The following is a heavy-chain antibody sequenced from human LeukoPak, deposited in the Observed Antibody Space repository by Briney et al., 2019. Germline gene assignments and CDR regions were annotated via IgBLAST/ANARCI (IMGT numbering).Heavy chain of an antibody. D-gene: IGHD6-13*01. CDR1: GFTFDDYA. Sequence: GGSLRLSCAASGFTFDDYAMHWVRQAPGKGLEGGSGISWNSGSIGYADSVKGRFTISRDNAKNSLYLQMNSLRAEDTALYYCAKDSEIAAAGTWYNWFDPWGQGTLVTVSS. V-gene: IGHV3-9*01. CDR3: AKDSEIAAAGTWYNWFDP. CDR2: ISWNSGSI. J-gene: IGHJ5*02.